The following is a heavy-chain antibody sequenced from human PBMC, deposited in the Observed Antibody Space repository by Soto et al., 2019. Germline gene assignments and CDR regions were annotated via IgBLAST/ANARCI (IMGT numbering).Heavy chain of an antibody. V-gene: IGHV1-8*01. Sequence: QVQLVQSGAEVKKPGASVKVSCKASGYTFTSYEINWVRQATGQGLVWMGWMNPISGDTGYAQKFQGRVTMTRNTSISTAYMELSSLRSEDTAVYYCARGELLWFGELLRWGQGTLVTVSS. D-gene: IGHD3-10*01. CDR3: ARGELLWFGELLR. CDR1: GYTFTSYE. J-gene: IGHJ4*02. CDR2: MNPISGDT.